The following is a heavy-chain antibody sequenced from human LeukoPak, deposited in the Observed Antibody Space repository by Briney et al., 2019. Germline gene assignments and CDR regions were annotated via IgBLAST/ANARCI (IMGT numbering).Heavy chain of an antibody. CDR2: IYYSGST. D-gene: IGHD2-15*01. J-gene: IGHJ3*02. V-gene: IGHV4-39*01. CDR3: ARQMRWSKVLDAFDI. Sequence: SETLSLTCTVSGGSISSSSYYWGWIRQPPGKGLEWIGSIYYSGSTYCNPSLKSRVTISVDTSKNQFSLKLSSVTAADTAVYYCARQMRWSKVLDAFDIWGQGTMVTVSS. CDR1: GGSISSSSYY.